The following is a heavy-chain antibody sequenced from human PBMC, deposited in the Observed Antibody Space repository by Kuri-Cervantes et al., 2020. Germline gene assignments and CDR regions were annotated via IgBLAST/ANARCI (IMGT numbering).Heavy chain of an antibody. V-gene: IGHV3-30*04. CDR1: GFTFSSYA. CDR2: IWYDGSNK. D-gene: IGHD3-10*01. J-gene: IGHJ4*02. CDR3: ATTYYYGSGSYSKWDY. Sequence: GESLKISCAASGFTFSSYAMHWVRQAPGKGLEWVAVIWYDGSNKYYADSVKGRFTISRDNSKNTLYLQMNSLRAEDTAVYYCATTYYYGSGSYSKWDYWGQGTLVTVSS.